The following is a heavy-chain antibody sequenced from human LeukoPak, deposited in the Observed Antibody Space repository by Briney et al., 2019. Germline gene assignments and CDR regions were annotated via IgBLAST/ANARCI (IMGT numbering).Heavy chain of an antibody. CDR1: GYTFTSYG. V-gene: IGHV1-18*01. D-gene: IGHD5-18*01. Sequence: ASVKVSCKASGYTFTSYGISWVRQAPGQGLEWMGWISAYNGNTNYAQKLQGRVTMTTDTSTSTAYMELSRLRSDDTAVYYCARGKRGYSYGHTDYWGQGTLVTVSS. J-gene: IGHJ4*02. CDR3: ARGKRGYSYGHTDY. CDR2: ISAYNGNT.